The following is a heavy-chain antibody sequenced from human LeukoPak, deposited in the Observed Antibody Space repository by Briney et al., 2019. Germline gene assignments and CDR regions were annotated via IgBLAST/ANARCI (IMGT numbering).Heavy chain of an antibody. CDR3: TSPLLWFGELSYYFDY. V-gene: IGHV3-49*03. CDR2: IRSKAYGGTT. Sequence: PGGSLRLSCTASGFTFGDYAMSWFRQASGKGLEWVGFIRSKAYGGTTEYAASVKGRFTISRDDSKSIAYLQMNSLKTGDTAVYYCTSPLLWFGELSYYFDYWGQGTLVTVSS. J-gene: IGHJ4*02. CDR1: GFTFGDYA. D-gene: IGHD3-10*01.